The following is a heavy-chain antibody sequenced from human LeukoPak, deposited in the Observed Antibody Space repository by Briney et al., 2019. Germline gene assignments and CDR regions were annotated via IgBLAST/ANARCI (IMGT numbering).Heavy chain of an antibody. J-gene: IGHJ4*02. CDR1: EFTFSSYG. CDR2: ISYDGSNI. CDR3: ARDIAGVSSSTSLYYFDY. Sequence: GRSLRLSCAASEFTFSSYGMHWVRQAPGKGLEWVAVISYDGSNIYYADSVKGRFTISRDNSKNTLYLQMNSLRAEDTAVYYCARDIAGVSSSTSLYYFDYWGQGTLVTVSS. D-gene: IGHD2-2*01. V-gene: IGHV3-30*03.